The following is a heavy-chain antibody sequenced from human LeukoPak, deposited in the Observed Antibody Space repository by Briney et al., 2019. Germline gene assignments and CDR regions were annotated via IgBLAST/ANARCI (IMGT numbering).Heavy chain of an antibody. CDR3: ARQGGAVAGTAHQVDY. D-gene: IGHD6-19*01. V-gene: IGHV4-34*01. J-gene: IGHJ4*02. CDR1: GGSFSGYY. Sequence: PSETLSLTCAVYGGSFSGYYWSWIRQPPGKGLEWIGEINHSGSTNYNPSLKSRVTISVDTSKNQFSLKLSSVTAADTAVYYCARQGGAVAGTAHQVDYWGQGTLVTVSS. CDR2: INHSGST.